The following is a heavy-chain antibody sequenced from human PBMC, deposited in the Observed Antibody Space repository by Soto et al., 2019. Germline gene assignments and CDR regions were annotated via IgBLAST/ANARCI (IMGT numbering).Heavy chain of an antibody. D-gene: IGHD6-19*01. J-gene: IGHJ3*02. Sequence: QVQLVESGGGVVQPGRSLRLSCAASGFTFSSYGMHWVRQAPGKGLEWVAVISYDGSNKYYADSVKGRFTISRDNSKNTLYLQMNSLRAEDTAVYYCAKSPRNALPSGAFDIWGQGTMVTVSS. CDR2: ISYDGSNK. V-gene: IGHV3-30*18. CDR3: AKSPRNALPSGAFDI. CDR1: GFTFSSYG.